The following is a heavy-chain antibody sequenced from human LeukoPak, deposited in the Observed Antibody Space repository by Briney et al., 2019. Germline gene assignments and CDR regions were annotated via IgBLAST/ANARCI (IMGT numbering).Heavy chain of an antibody. Sequence: GGSLRLSCAASGLTLSDYYMTWIRAAPGKWLEWVSSISGSGTTTYYADSVRGRFTVSRDNAKNSVFLYMNSLRAEDTAVYYCAIQITMIVVVPYFDYWGQGTLVTVSS. CDR2: ISGSGTTT. D-gene: IGHD3-22*01. J-gene: IGHJ4*02. CDR1: GLTLSDYY. CDR3: AIQITMIVVVPYFDY. V-gene: IGHV3-11*04.